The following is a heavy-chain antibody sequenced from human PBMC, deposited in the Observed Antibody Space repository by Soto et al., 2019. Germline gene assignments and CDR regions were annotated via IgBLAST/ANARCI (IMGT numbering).Heavy chain of an antibody. CDR1: GFIVSSNY. J-gene: IGHJ4*02. Sequence: EVQLVESGGSLVQPGGSLRLSCAASGFIVSSNYMSWVRQAPGKGLEWVSVIYSGGSTYYADSVKGRFTISRDISKNTLYLQMNSLRAEDTAMYYCARAYRVPTAMPNFWGQGTLVTVSS. V-gene: IGHV3-66*01. CDR2: IYSGGST. CDR3: ARAYRVPTAMPNF. D-gene: IGHD5-18*01.